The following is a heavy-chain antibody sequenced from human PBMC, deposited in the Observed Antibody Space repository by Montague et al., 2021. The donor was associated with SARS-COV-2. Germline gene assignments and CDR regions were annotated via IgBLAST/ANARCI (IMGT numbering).Heavy chain of an antibody. CDR1: GVSISSPYYY. Sequence: SETLSLTCTVSGVSISSPYYYWGWLRQSPGLGWVWIVWISYASRTYYNPSLRGRISFAMYKSKNPLSLSLDSVTAADTSVYFCARQLPAYCSTNKCYPYYFDVWGQGALVTVSS. D-gene: IGHD2-2*01. V-gene: IGHV4-39*01. CDR3: ARQLPAYCSTNKCYPYYFDV. CDR2: ISYASRT. J-gene: IGHJ4*02.